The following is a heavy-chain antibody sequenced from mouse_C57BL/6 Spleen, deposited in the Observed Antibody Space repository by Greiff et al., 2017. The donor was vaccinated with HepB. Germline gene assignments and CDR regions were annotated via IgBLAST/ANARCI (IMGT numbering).Heavy chain of an antibody. V-gene: IGHV3-2*02. Sequence: VQLKQSGPGLVKPSQSLSLTCTVTGYSITSGYGWNWIRQVPGNKREWMGYISYSGSTNYNPSLKSRISITRDTSKNQLFLQLNSVTTEDTATYYCARTARIKYWVQGTTLTVSS. D-gene: IGHD1-2*01. CDR3: ARTARIKY. CDR2: ISYSGST. J-gene: IGHJ2*01. CDR1: GYSITSGYG.